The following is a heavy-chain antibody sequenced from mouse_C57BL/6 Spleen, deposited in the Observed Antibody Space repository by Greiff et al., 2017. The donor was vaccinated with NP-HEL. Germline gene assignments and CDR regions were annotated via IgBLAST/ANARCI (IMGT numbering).Heavy chain of an antibody. D-gene: IGHD4-1*01. V-gene: IGHV5-17*01. Sequence: DVMLVESGGGLVKPGGSLKLSCAASGFTFSDYGMHWVRQAPEKGLEWVAYISSGSSTIYYADTVKGRFTISRDNAKNTLFLQMTSLRSEDTAMYYCARHWGYAMDYWGQGTSVTVSS. CDR2: ISSGSSTI. CDR1: GFTFSDYG. CDR3: ARHWGYAMDY. J-gene: IGHJ4*01.